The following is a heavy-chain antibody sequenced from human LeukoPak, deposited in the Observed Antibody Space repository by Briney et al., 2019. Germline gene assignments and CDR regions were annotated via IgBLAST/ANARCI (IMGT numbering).Heavy chain of an antibody. CDR1: GFTFSSYA. D-gene: IGHD2/OR15-2a*01. J-gene: IGHJ3*02. CDR2: ISYDGSNK. CDR3: AGAIGGTRNAFDI. Sequence: GGSLRLSCAASGFTFSSYAMYWVRQAPGKGLEWVAVISYDGSNKFYADSVKGRFTISRDNSKNTLYLQMNSLRANDTAVYYCAGAIGGTRNAFDIWGQGTMVTVSS. V-gene: IGHV3-30-3*01.